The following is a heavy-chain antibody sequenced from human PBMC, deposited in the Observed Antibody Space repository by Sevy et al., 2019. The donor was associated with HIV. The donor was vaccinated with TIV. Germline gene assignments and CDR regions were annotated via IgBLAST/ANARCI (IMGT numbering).Heavy chain of an antibody. CDR3: ARSRLGGLYYYDSSGYYSDAFDI. Sequence: GGSLRLSCAASGFTFSSYAMSWVRQAPGKGLEWVSSISSSSSYIYYADSVKGRFTISRDNAKNSLYLQMNSLRAEDTAVYYCARSRLGGLYYYDSSGYYSDAFDIWGQGTMVTVSS. V-gene: IGHV3-21*01. CDR2: ISSSSSYI. CDR1: GFTFSSYA. J-gene: IGHJ3*02. D-gene: IGHD3-22*01.